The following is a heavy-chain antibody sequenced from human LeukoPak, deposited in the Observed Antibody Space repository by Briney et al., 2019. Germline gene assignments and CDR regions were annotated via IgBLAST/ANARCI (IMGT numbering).Heavy chain of an antibody. Sequence: GSSVKVSCKASGGTFSSYTISWVRQAPGQGLEWMGRIIPILGIANYAQKFQGRVTITADKSTSTAYMELSSLRPEDTAVYYCARDYYDSSGQIYYYYYMDVWGKGTTVTVSS. D-gene: IGHD3-22*01. CDR3: ARDYYDSSGQIYYYYYMDV. CDR2: IIPILGIA. CDR1: GGTFSSYT. J-gene: IGHJ6*03. V-gene: IGHV1-69*04.